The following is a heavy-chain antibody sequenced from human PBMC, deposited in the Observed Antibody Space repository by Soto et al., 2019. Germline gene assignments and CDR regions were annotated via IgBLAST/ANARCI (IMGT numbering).Heavy chain of an antibody. D-gene: IGHD3-16*01. CDR3: AHSFFANKRLGAFDI. V-gene: IGHV2-5*02. CDR2: IYWDDDK. CDR1: GFSLSTSGVG. J-gene: IGHJ3*02. Sequence: QITLKESGPTLVKPTQTLTLTCTFSGFSLSTSGVGVGWIRQPPGKALEWLALIYWDDDKRYSPSLKSRLTIXXDXSXXQVVLTMTNMDPVDTATYYCAHSFFANKRLGAFDIWGQGTMVTVSS.